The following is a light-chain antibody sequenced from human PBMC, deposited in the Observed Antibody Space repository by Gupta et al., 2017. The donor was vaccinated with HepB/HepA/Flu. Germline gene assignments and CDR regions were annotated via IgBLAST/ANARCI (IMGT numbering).Light chain of an antibody. CDR1: QSVYSRY. Sequence: IVLTKSPGTLSLSPREGSTLSCRASQSVYSRYLAWYQQKPGQAPRLLIYDASSRAGGIPDRFSGSGSGTDLTLTIGRLEPEDFGVYYCQQYGGSPPGSFGQGTKLDI. CDR3: QQYGGSPPGS. J-gene: IGKJ2*04. V-gene: IGKV3-20*01. CDR2: DAS.